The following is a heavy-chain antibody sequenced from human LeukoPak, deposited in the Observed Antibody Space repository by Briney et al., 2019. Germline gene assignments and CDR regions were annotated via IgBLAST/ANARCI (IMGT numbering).Heavy chain of an antibody. CDR3: TKASSGWYAGFMVNWSDP. Sequence: GGSLRLPCAASGFTFSSYAMSWVRQAPGKGLEWVSAISGSGGSTYYADSVKGRFTISRDNSKNTLYLQMNSLRAEDTAVYYCTKASSGWYAGFMVNWSDPWGQGTLVTVSS. J-gene: IGHJ5*02. CDR2: ISGSGGST. CDR1: GFTFSSYA. D-gene: IGHD6-19*01. V-gene: IGHV3-23*01.